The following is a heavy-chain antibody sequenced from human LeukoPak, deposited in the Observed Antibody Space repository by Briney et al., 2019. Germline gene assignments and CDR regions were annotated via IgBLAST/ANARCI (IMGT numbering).Heavy chain of an antibody. CDR1: GFTFSSHA. J-gene: IGHJ6*02. D-gene: IGHD2-15*01. CDR3: AKVSRGYCRGGTCYYYYGMDV. CDR2: VFGSGGST. Sequence: GGSLRLSCTASGFTFSSHAMSWVRQAPGKGLEWVSSVFGSGGSTYYADSVKGRFTISRDNSKNTLYVQMNSLRVEDTAVYYCAKVSRGYCRGGTCYYYYGMDVWGQGTTVTVSS. V-gene: IGHV3-23*01.